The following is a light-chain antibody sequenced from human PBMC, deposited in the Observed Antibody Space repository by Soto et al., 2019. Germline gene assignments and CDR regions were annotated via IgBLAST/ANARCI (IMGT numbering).Light chain of an antibody. CDR2: AAS. CDR3: QQLNSYPLT. CDR1: QGISSY. V-gene: IGKV1-9*01. J-gene: IGKJ4*01. Sequence: DIQLTQSPSFLSASVGDRVTITCRASQGISSYLALYHQKPGKAPKLLIYAASTLQSGVPSRFSGSGSGTEFTLTISSLQPEDFATYYCQQLNSYPLTFGGGTKVDIK.